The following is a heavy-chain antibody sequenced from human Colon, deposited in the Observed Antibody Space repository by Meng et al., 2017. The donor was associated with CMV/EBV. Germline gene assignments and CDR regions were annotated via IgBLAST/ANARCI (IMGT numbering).Heavy chain of an antibody. CDR2: VYNSGIT. Sequence: SETLSLTCTVSGASISSSSWTWMRQTPGKGLEWIGHVYNSGITNYNPSLKTRVTISVDTSKDQISLSLTSVTAADTARYYYAKAGGYTYGYPAYFDSWGQGTLVTVSS. CDR1: GASISSSS. CDR3: AKAGGYTYGYPAYFDS. V-gene: IGHV4-59*01. J-gene: IGHJ4*02. D-gene: IGHD5-18*01.